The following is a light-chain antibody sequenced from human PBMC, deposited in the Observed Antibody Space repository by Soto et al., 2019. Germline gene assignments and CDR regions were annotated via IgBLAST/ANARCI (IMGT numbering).Light chain of an antibody. CDR1: QSVSSGY. V-gene: IGKV3-20*01. J-gene: IGKJ1*01. CDR2: SAS. CDR3: QQFGGSSRT. Sequence: EIVLTQSPGTLSLSPWEGATLSCRASQSVSSGYLAWYQQKPGQTPRLLIYSASSRATGIPDRFSGSGSGTDFTLTISRLEPEDFAVYYCQQFGGSSRTFGQGTKVDIK.